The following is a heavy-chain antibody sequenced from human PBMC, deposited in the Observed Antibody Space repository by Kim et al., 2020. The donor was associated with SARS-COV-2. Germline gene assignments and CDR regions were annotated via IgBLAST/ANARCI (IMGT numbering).Heavy chain of an antibody. J-gene: IGHJ6*02. V-gene: IGHV3-13*01. Sequence: GGSLRLSCAASGFTFSSYDMHWVRQATGKGLEWVSAIGTAGDTYYPGSVKGRFTISRENAKNSLYLQMNSLRAGDTAVYYCARAGYSYGWQYYYGMDVWGQGTTFTVSS. CDR3: ARAGYSYGWQYYYGMDV. CDR1: GFTFSSYD. D-gene: IGHD5-18*01. CDR2: IGTAGDT.